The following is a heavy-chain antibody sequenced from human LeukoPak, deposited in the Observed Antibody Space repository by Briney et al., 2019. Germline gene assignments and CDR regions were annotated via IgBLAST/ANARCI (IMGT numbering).Heavy chain of an antibody. V-gene: IGHV3-43*01. CDR3: AKGDVDSPMNFYH. Sequence: PGGSLRLSCAASGFIFDDFTIHWVRQVPGKGLEWVSLINWDGESTYYADSVKGRFTISRDNSKNSLYLQMDSLTTEDTAFYYCAKGDVDSPMNFYHWGQGTLVTVSS. J-gene: IGHJ4*02. CDR1: GFIFDDFT. D-gene: IGHD5-12*01. CDR2: INWDGEST.